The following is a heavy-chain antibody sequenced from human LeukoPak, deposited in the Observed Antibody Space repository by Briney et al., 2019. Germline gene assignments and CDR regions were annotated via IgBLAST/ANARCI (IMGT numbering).Heavy chain of an antibody. J-gene: IGHJ4*02. CDR1: GFAITHHH. Sequence: GRSLRLSCAASGFAITHHHMDWGREAPGHGMESLSRSQTTKPNRWTTEYAASVKGRFTISRDDSKNSQYLQLNSLKTEDTAVYYCVRVVTTSSGWYHFDNWGQGTLVTVSS. CDR2: SQTTKPNRWTT. D-gene: IGHD6-13*01. V-gene: IGHV3-72*01. CDR3: VRVVTTSSGWYHFDN.